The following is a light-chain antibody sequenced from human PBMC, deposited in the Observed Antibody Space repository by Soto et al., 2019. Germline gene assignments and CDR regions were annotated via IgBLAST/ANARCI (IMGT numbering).Light chain of an antibody. J-gene: IGLJ1*01. V-gene: IGLV2-14*01. CDR3: SSYTSSYIYV. CDR1: SSDVGGYNY. CDR2: EVS. Sequence: QSVLTQPASVSGSPGQSITISCTGSSSDVGGYNYVSWYQQYPGKAPSPMIYEVSNRPSGVSDRFSGSKSGNTASLTTSGLQAEDEADYYCSSYTSSYIYVFGTGTKVTVL.